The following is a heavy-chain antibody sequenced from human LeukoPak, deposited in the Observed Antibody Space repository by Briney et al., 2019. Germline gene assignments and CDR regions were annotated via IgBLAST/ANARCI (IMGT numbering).Heavy chain of an antibody. J-gene: IGHJ4*02. V-gene: IGHV3-30*04. CDR2: ISYDGSNK. CDR3: ARSDYGGNSGGGDY. D-gene: IGHD4-23*01. CDR1: GFTFSSYA. Sequence: GGSLRFSCAASGFTFSSYAMHWVRQAPGKGLEWVAVISYDGSNKYYADSVKGRFTISRDNSKNTLYLQMNSLRAEDTAVYYCARSDYGGNSGGGDYWGQGTLVTVSS.